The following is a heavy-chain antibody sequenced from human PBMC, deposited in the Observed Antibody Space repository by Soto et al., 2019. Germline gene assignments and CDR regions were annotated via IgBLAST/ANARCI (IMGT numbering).Heavy chain of an antibody. V-gene: IGHV1-69*12. CDR2: IIPIFGTA. CDR1: GGTFSSYA. Sequence: QVQLVQSGAEVKKPGSSVKVSCKASGGTFSSYAISWVRQAPGQGLEWMGGIIPIFGTANYAQKFQGRVTITADESASTAYMELSSLRSEDTAVYYCAGFHVDTAMAHHDAFDIWGQGTMVTVSS. D-gene: IGHD5-18*01. CDR3: AGFHVDTAMAHHDAFDI. J-gene: IGHJ3*02.